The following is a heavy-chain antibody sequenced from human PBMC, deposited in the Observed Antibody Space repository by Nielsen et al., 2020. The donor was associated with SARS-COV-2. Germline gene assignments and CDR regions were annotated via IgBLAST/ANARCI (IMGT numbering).Heavy chain of an antibody. D-gene: IGHD6-19*01. CDR1: GFTFSASW. V-gene: IGHV3-7*03. CDR3: AKDIRSRYNSGWYCFDY. J-gene: IGHJ4*02. Sequence: GESLKISCAASGFTFSASWMAWVRQAPGKGLEWLSNIRPDGTGANYVDSVKGRFTISRDNAKNLLYLQMGSLRADDTAVYYCAKDIRSRYNSGWYCFDYWGRGTLV. CDR2: IRPDGTGA.